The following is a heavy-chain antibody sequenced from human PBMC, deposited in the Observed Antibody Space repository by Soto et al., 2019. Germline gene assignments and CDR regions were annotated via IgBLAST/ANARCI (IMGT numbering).Heavy chain of an antibody. Sequence: DAQLWESGVGLVQPGGSLRLSCATSGFTFSRYPMTWVRQAPGKGLEWVSCISGSGDTTYYADAVRGRFTISRDNSKNTLYLQMISLRAGDTAVYYCAPPGGTADNWGQGTLVTVSS. D-gene: IGHD3-16*01. CDR1: GFTFSRYP. J-gene: IGHJ4*02. V-gene: IGHV3-23*01. CDR3: APPGGTADN. CDR2: ISGSGDTT.